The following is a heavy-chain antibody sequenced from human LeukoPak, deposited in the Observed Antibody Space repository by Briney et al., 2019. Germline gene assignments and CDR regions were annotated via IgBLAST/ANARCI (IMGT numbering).Heavy chain of an antibody. J-gene: IGHJ3*02. V-gene: IGHV4-39*02. CDR2: IYYSGTT. D-gene: IGHD2-2*01. CDR1: GASMSSNSHY. CDR3: ARLLCSSTSCLWPNVFDI. Sequence: PSETLSLTCTVSGASMSSNSHYWGWIRQPPGKALEWVGNIYYSGTTYYNPSLKSRVTMSVDTSKNHFSLNLTSVTAADTAVYYCARLLCSSTSCLWPNVFDIWGQGTLVTVSS.